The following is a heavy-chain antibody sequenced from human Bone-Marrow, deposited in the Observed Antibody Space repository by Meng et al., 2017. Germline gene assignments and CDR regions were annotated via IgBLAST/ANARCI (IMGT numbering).Heavy chain of an antibody. CDR2: IYYSGTT. V-gene: IGHV4-31*01. J-gene: IGHJ5*02. CDR3: ARDIRQGGNIWFDP. Sequence: HVQLPAPGPGLLKPSQTLSLPCTFSGGSISSGCYFWSWIRQHPGKGLEWIGYIYYSGTTYYNPSLSSLVTISVDTSKNQFSLNLSSVTAADTAVYYCARDIRQGGNIWFDPWGQGTLVTVSS. D-gene: IGHD3-16*01. CDR1: GGSISSGCYF.